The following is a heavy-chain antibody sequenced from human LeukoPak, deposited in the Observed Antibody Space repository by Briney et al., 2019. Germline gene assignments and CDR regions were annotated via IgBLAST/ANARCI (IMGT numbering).Heavy chain of an antibody. CDR2: IYYSGST. V-gene: IGHV4-34*01. D-gene: IGHD3-22*01. Sequence: PSETLSLTCAVYGGSFSGYYWSWIRQPPGKGLEWIGYIYYSGSTYYNPSLKSRVTISVDTSKNQFSLKLSSVTAADTAVYYCARGGITMIVVVITTGFDPWGQGTLVTVSS. CDR3: ARGGITMIVVVITTGFDP. CDR1: GGSFSGYY. J-gene: IGHJ5*02.